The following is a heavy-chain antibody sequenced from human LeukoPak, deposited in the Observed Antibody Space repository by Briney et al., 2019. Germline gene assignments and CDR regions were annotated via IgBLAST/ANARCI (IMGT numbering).Heavy chain of an antibody. Sequence: GGSLRLSCAASGFTVSNNYMSWVRQAPGKGLEWVAVISYDGSNKYYADSVKGRFTISRDNSKNTLYLQMNSLRAEDTAVYYCAKAPKQLRAFDIWGQGTMVTVSS. CDR3: AKAPKQLRAFDI. D-gene: IGHD1-1*01. CDR1: GFTVSNNY. V-gene: IGHV3-30*18. CDR2: ISYDGSNK. J-gene: IGHJ3*02.